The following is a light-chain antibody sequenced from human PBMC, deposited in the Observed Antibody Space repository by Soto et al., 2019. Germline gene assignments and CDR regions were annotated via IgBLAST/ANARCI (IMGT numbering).Light chain of an antibody. CDR3: SSYTSSSSLV. CDR2: EVT. Sequence: QSVLTQPASVSGSPGQSITISCTGTSSDVGGYNYVSWYQQHPGKAPKLLIYEVTNRPSGVSDRFSASKSGNTASLTISGLLTEDETDYYCSSYTSSSSLVFGTGTKVTVL. J-gene: IGLJ1*01. V-gene: IGLV2-14*01. CDR1: SSDVGGYNY.